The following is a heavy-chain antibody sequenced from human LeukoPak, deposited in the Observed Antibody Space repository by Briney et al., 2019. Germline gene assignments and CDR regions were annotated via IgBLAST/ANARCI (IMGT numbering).Heavy chain of an antibody. Sequence: GRSLRLSCEASGFSFSSYAMHWVRQAPGKGLEWVAVISEDGSYKYYADSLQGRFTISRDNSKNTLYLQTNSLRPEDTAVYYCAKDEGSHNPFDFWGQGTLVTVSS. CDR2: ISEDGSYK. CDR1: GFSFSSYA. J-gene: IGHJ4*02. CDR3: AKDEGSHNPFDF. D-gene: IGHD5-24*01. V-gene: IGHV3-30*18.